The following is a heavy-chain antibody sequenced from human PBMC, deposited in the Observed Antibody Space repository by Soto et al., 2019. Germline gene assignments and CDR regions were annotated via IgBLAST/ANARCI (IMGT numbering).Heavy chain of an antibody. V-gene: IGHV4-30-2*01. D-gene: IGHD4-17*01. CDR1: GGSISSGGYS. Sequence: LSLTCAVSGGSISSGGYSWSWIRQPPGKGLEWIGYIYRSGSTYYNPSLKSRVTISVDRSKDQFSLKLSSVTAADTAVYYCARVWTTVTEVFFDYWGQGTLVTVSS. CDR3: ARVWTTVTEVFFDY. CDR2: IYRSGST. J-gene: IGHJ4*02.